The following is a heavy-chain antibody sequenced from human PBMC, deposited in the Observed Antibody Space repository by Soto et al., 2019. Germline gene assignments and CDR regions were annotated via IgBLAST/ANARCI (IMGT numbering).Heavy chain of an antibody. CDR2: VSPIWGS. CDR3: ARDIWGRDLDY. V-gene: IGHV4-59*01. CDR1: GDSISSYY. D-gene: IGHD7-27*01. Sequence: SETLSLTCTVSGDSISSYYWGWIRQPPGKEMEWIGYVSPIWGSAYNPSLQSRVAISLDTSKSQFSLELSSVTAADTAVYYCARDIWGRDLDYWGQGTLVTVSS. J-gene: IGHJ4*02.